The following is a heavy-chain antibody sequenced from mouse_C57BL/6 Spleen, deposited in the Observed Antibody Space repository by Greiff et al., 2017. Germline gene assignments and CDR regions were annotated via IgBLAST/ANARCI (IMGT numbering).Heavy chain of an antibody. Sequence: VQLQQSGPELVKPGASVKISCKASGYTFTDYYMNWVKQSHGKSLEWIGDINPNNGGTSYNQKFKGKATLTVDKSSSTAYMELRSLTSEDSAVYYCARGGRLLPFAYWGQGTLVTVSA. J-gene: IGHJ3*01. CDR2: INPNNGGT. D-gene: IGHD2-3*01. CDR3: ARGGRLLPFAY. V-gene: IGHV1-26*01. CDR1: GYTFTDYY.